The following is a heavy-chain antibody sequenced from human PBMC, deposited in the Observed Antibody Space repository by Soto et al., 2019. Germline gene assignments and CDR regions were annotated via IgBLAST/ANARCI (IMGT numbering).Heavy chain of an antibody. CDR3: TRGQKGETNCSGY. Sequence: GGSLRLSCAASGFTLSDYTMNWVRQAPGKGLEWVSSISSSGDYIYYADSLKGRFTISRDSPKSSLYLQMNSLRAEDTAVYYCTRGQKGETNCSGYWGQGTLVTVSS. V-gene: IGHV3-21*01. D-gene: IGHD6-19*01. CDR2: ISSSGDYI. J-gene: IGHJ4*02. CDR1: GFTLSDYT.